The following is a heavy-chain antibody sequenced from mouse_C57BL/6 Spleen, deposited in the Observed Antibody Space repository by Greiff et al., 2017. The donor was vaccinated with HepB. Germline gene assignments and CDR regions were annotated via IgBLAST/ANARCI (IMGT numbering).Heavy chain of an antibody. CDR3: ASSYGGFYAMDY. Sequence: VQLQQSGPVLVKPGASVKMSCKASGYTFTDYYMNWVKQSHGKSLEWIGVINPYNGGTSYNQKFKGKATLTVDKSSSTAYMELNSLTSEDSAVYYCASSYGGFYAMDYWGQGTSVTVSS. CDR1: GYTFTDYY. D-gene: IGHD1-1*01. J-gene: IGHJ4*01. CDR2: INPYNGGT. V-gene: IGHV1-19*01.